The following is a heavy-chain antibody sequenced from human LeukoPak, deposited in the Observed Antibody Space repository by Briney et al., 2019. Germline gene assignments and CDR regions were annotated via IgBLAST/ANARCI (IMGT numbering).Heavy chain of an antibody. CDR2: ISWNSGSI. Sequence: PGRSLRLSCAASGFTFDDYAMHWVRQAPGKGLEWVSGISWNSGSIGYADSVEGRFTISRDNAKNSLYLQMNSLRAEDMALYYCAKGLKGIAVAPFDYWGQGTLVTVSS. CDR1: GFTFDDYA. D-gene: IGHD6-19*01. V-gene: IGHV3-9*03. CDR3: AKGLKGIAVAPFDY. J-gene: IGHJ4*02.